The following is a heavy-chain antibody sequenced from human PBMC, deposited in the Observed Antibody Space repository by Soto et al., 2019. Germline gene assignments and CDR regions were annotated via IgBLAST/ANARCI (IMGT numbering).Heavy chain of an antibody. J-gene: IGHJ4*02. CDR1: GGSISSGGYY. V-gene: IGHV4-31*03. CDR2: IYYSGST. D-gene: IGHD3-3*01. CDR3: ARGNDFWNGYYICRYFDY. Sequence: SETLSLTCTVSGGSISSGGYYWSWIRQHPGKGLEWIGYIYYSGSTYYNPSLKSRATISVDTSKNQVSLNLSSVTAADTAVYFCARGNDFWNGYYICRYFDYWGLGTLVTVSS.